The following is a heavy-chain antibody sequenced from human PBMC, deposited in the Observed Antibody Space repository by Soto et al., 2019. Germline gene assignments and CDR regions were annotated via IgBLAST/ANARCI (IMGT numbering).Heavy chain of an antibody. CDR3: ARTTVIPTWFDP. CDR1: GGSISSSSYY. CDR2: IYYSGST. V-gene: IGHV4-39*01. Sequence: QLQLQESGPGLVKPSETLSLTCTVSGGSISSSSYYWGWLRQPPGKGLEWIGSIYYSGSTYYNPSLKSRVTISVDTSKNLFSRKLSSVTAADTAVYYCARTTVIPTWFDPWGQGTLVTVSS. J-gene: IGHJ5*02. D-gene: IGHD2-21*01.